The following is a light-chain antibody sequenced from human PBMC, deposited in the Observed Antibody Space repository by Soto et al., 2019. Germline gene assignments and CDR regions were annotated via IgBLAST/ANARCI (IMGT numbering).Light chain of an antibody. V-gene: IGKV3-11*01. CDR2: DAS. CDR3: QCRGIWPSEAT. J-gene: IGKJ4*01. CDR1: QSINYY. Sequence: EIVLTQSQVTLSLSPGERATLSCRASQSINYYLAWYQRKPGQPPRLLIYDASNRATAIPVRFSGSGSGTEFTLDISSLEREDSAVYYCQCRGIWPSEATFGGGTKVEIK.